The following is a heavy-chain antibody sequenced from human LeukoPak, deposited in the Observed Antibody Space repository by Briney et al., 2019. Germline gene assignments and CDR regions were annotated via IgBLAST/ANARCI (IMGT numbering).Heavy chain of an antibody. CDR2: ISWNSGSI. V-gene: IGHV3-9*01. Sequence: GGSLRLSCAASGFTFDDYAMHWVRQAPGKGLEWVSGISWNSGSIGYADSVKGRFTISRDNAKNSLYLQMNSLRAEDTALYHCAKENSSGYYYGPFDYWGQGTLVTVSS. D-gene: IGHD3-22*01. CDR3: AKENSSGYYYGPFDY. CDR1: GFTFDDYA. J-gene: IGHJ4*02.